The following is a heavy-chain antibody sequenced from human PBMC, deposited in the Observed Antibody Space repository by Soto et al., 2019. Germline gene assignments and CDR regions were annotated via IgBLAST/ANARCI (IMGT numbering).Heavy chain of an antibody. CDR3: AKASTYEYVWGSFRYYFDH. CDR1: GFTFKIYA. D-gene: IGHD3-16*02. CDR2: ISGSGDRT. J-gene: IGHJ4*02. Sequence: PGGSLRLCCAASGFTFKIYAMSGVRQAPGKGLEWVSGISGSGDRTHFVDSLKGRFTISRDNVKNTLYLQMNSLRAEDTAVYYCAKASTYEYVWGSFRYYFDHWGQGALVTVSS. V-gene: IGHV3-23*01.